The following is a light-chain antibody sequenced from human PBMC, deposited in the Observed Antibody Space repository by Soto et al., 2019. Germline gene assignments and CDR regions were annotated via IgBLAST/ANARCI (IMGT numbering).Light chain of an antibody. Sequence: IVMTQSPATLSVSPGESATLSCRASQDVGSNLAWYQQRPGQAPRLLIYGASTRAAGIPDRFSGSGSGTDFTLTITRLEPEDSAVYFCQQYTGPPTTFGQGTRLEI. CDR1: QDVGSN. CDR3: QQYTGPPTT. CDR2: GAS. J-gene: IGKJ5*01. V-gene: IGKV3D-15*01.